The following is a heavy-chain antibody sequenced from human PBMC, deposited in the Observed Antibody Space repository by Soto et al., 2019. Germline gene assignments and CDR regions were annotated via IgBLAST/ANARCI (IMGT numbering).Heavy chain of an antibody. D-gene: IGHD3-22*01. CDR1: GFTLDDYA. CDR2: ISWNSGSI. V-gene: IGHV3-9*01. J-gene: IGHJ5*02. CDR3: AQDPLRRYYYDSSGYPNWFDP. Sequence: EVQLVESGGGLVQPGRSLRLSCAASGFTLDDYAMHWVRQAPGTGLEWVSGISWNSGSIGYADSVKGRFTISRENAKNSLYLQMNGLRAEYTALYYCAQDPLRRYYYDSSGYPNWFDPRGQGTLVTVSS.